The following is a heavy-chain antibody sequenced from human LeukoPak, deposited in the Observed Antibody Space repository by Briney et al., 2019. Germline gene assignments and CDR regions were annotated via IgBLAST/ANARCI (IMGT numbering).Heavy chain of an antibody. Sequence: PVASVKVSCKASGYTFTSYGISWVRQAPGQGLEWMGWISACNGNTNYAQKLQGRVTMTTDTSTSTAYMELRSLRSDDTAVYYCARGLSYYYDSSGYTYWGQGTLVTVSS. CDR1: GYTFTSYG. V-gene: IGHV1-18*01. J-gene: IGHJ4*02. CDR3: ARGLSYYYDSSGYTY. CDR2: ISACNGNT. D-gene: IGHD3-22*01.